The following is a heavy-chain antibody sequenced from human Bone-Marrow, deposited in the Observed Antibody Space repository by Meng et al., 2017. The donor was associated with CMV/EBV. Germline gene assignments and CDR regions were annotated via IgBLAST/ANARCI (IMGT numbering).Heavy chain of an antibody. V-gene: IGHV4-31*03. Sequence: SETLSLTCTVSGASIDSGVYYWSWLRQHPGKGLEWIGYIYYSGTTYYNPSLKSRLTISVDTSENQFSLKLSSMTAADTAVYYCARDDDGYNQGLHWGQGTLVTVSS. CDR3: ARDDDGYNQGLH. J-gene: IGHJ4*02. CDR2: IYYSGTT. CDR1: GASIDSGVYY. D-gene: IGHD5-24*01.